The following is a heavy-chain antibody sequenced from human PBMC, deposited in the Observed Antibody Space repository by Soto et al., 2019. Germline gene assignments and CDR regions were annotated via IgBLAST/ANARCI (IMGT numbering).Heavy chain of an antibody. D-gene: IGHD1-26*01. Sequence: QVTLKESGPVLVKPTETLTLTCTVSGFSLSNARMGVTWIRQPPGKALEWLAHIFSNDEKSYSTSLKSRLTISKDTSKSQVVLTMTSMDPVDTATYYCARHGRGVGARPLDYWGQGTLVTVSS. CDR3: ARHGRGVGARPLDY. CDR2: IFSNDEK. CDR1: GFSLSNARMG. J-gene: IGHJ4*02. V-gene: IGHV2-26*01.